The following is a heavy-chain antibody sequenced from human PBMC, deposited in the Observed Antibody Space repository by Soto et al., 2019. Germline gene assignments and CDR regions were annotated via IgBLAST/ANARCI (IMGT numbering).Heavy chain of an antibody. CDR2: VSYDGGTK. V-gene: IGHV3-30*18. J-gene: IGHJ4*02. Sequence: QVQLVESGGGVVQPGGSLRLSCAASGFTLSSHGMQWVRQAPGKGREWVAVVSYDGGTKYYADSVKGRFTISRDNSKNTLYLQVYRLRAEDTAVYYCGKEFGVAGSSYESFFDYWGQGTLVTVSS. CDR3: GKEFGVAGSSYESFFDY. D-gene: IGHD5-18*01. CDR1: GFTLSSHG.